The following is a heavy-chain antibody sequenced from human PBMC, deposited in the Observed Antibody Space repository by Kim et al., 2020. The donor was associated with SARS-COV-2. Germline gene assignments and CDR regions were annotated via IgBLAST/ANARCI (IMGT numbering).Heavy chain of an antibody. CDR3: ARSVLYYSEHTGYFDY. V-gene: IGHV4-39*01. CDR2: VYYNGYS. D-gene: IGHD2-8*01. J-gene: IGHJ4*02. CDR1: GDSIESTTHY. Sequence: SETLSLTCTVSGDSIESTTHYWGWIRQPPGKGLEWIGNVYYNGYSDYNPSLKSRVTISVDTSKNKFNLNLHSVTAADTAVYYCARSVLYYSEHTGYFDYWGRGVLVTVSS.